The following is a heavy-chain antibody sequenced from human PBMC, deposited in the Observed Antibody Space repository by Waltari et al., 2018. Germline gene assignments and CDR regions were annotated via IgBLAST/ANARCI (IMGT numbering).Heavy chain of an antibody. D-gene: IGHD5-18*01. J-gene: IGHJ4*02. CDR3: ARAGSYGYGYFDY. CDR2: IYHSGST. V-gene: IGHV4-4*02. CDR1: GGSISSSNW. Sequence: QVQLQESGPGLVKPSGTLSLTCAVSGGSISSSNWWSWVRQPPGKGLEWIGEIYHSGSTNYNRPLRSGVTISVDKSKTQFSLKLSPLTAADTAVYYCARAGSYGYGYFDYWGQETLVTVSS.